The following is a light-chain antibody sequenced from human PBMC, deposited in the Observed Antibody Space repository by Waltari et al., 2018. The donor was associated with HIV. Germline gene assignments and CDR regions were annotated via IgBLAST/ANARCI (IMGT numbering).Light chain of an antibody. J-gene: IGKJ5*01. CDR1: QTLLHKNGKNY. V-gene: IGKV2-28*01. Sequence: DVLLPQSPVSLAVPPGESAPTSCCSSQTLLHKNGKNYLDWYVKKPGQTPQLLMYMASNLAAGVPVRFSGSGSGTEFTLKISRVEAEDVGLYYCMQALHTPFMFGHGTRLEI. CDR2: MAS. CDR3: MQALHTPFM.